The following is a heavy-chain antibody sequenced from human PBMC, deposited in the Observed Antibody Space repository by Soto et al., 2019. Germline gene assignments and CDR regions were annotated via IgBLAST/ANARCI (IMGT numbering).Heavy chain of an antibody. Sequence: QVQLVQSGAEVKKPGSSVKVSCKASGGTFSSYAISWVRQAPGQGLEWMGTIIPIFATANYAQKFQGRVTITADESTSTAYMELSSLRSEDTAVYYCARDSTGIAVAGTYNWFDPWGQGTLVTVSS. D-gene: IGHD6-19*01. CDR3: ARDSTGIAVAGTYNWFDP. V-gene: IGHV1-69*15. CDR2: IIPIFATA. J-gene: IGHJ5*02. CDR1: GGTFSSYA.